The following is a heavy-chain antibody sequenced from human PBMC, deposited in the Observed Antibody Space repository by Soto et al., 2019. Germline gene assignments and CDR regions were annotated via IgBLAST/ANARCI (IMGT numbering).Heavy chain of an antibody. Sequence: GASVKVSCKASGYTFTSYGISWVRQAPGQGLEWMGWISAYNGNTNYAQKLQGRVTMTTDTSTSTAYMELRSLRSDDTAVYYCARDLVWEIPYYYYGMDVWGQGTTVTVYS. CDR3: ARDLVWEIPYYYYGMDV. CDR2: ISAYNGNT. V-gene: IGHV1-18*01. CDR1: GYTFTSYG. J-gene: IGHJ6*02. D-gene: IGHD1-26*01.